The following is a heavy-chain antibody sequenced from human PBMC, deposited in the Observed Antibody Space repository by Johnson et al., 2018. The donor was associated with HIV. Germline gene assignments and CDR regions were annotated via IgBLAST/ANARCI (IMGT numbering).Heavy chain of an antibody. V-gene: IGHV3-11*04. Sequence: QVQLVESGGGLVKPGGSLRLSCAASGFTFSDYYMSWIRQAPGKGLEWVSYITSSGTTIYHVDSVKGRFTISRDNAKNSLYLQINSLRAEDTAVYYCARDRWATYYYDSSGDAFDIWGQGTMVTVSS. CDR1: GFTFSDYY. CDR2: ITSSGTTI. J-gene: IGHJ3*02. D-gene: IGHD3-22*01. CDR3: ARDRWATYYYDSSGDAFDI.